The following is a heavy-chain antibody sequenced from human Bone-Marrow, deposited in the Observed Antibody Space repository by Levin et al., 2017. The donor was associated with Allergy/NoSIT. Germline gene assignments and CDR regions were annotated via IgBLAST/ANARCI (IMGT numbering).Heavy chain of an antibody. D-gene: IGHD2-2*01. CDR3: ASYCSSTSCYDGSFDN. CDR1: GGSIRSSIYY. V-gene: IGHV4-39*01. CDR2: IYYSGRT. J-gene: IGHJ4*02. Sequence: SETLSLTCSVSGGSIRSSIYYWAWIRQPPGKGLEWIGNIYYSGRTNNNPSLKSRATISVDTSKNQFSLKLTSMTAADTAVYYCASYCSSTSCYDGSFDNWGQGILVTVSS.